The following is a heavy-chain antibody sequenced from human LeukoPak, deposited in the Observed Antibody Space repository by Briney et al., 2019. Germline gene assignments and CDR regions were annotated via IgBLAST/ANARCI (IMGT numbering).Heavy chain of an antibody. CDR1: GGSISSYY. D-gene: IGHD1-26*01. CDR2: IYYSGST. Sequence: KPSETLSLTCTVSGGSISSYYWSWIRQPPGKGLEWIGYIYYSGSTNYNPSLKSRVTISVDTSKNQLSLKLSSVTAADTAVYYCARHVSGSYYIYFDYWGQGTLVTVSS. J-gene: IGHJ4*02. CDR3: ARHVSGSYYIYFDY. V-gene: IGHV4-59*08.